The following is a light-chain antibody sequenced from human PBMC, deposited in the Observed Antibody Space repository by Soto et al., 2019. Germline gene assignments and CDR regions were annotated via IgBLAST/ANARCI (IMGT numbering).Light chain of an antibody. J-gene: IGKJ4*01. CDR2: DAS. V-gene: IGKV1-5*01. CDR3: QQFDSYPLT. Sequence: DIQMTQSPSILSAFVGDRVTITCRASQSISSRLAWYQQKPGKAPKFLIYDASSLESGVPSRFSGGGSGTQFTLTISSLQPDDSATYYCQQFDSYPLTFGGGTKVEI. CDR1: QSISSR.